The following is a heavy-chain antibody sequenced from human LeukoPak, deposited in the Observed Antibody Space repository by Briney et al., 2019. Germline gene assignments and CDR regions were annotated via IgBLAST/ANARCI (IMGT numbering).Heavy chain of an antibody. D-gene: IGHD4-11*01. CDR2: INHSGST. J-gene: IGHJ6*02. Sequence: SETLSLTCTVSGGSISSYYWSWIRQPPGKGLEWIGEINHSGSTNYNPSLKSRVTISVDTSKNQFSLKLSSVTAADTAVYYCARGLGTTQYYYYYGMDVWGQGTTVTVSS. V-gene: IGHV4-34*01. CDR1: GGSISSYY. CDR3: ARGLGTTQYYYYYGMDV.